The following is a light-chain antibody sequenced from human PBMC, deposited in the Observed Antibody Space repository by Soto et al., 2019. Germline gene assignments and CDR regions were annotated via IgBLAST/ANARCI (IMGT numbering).Light chain of an antibody. Sequence: IVRAQSPASLSVSPGERATLSFGASQSVGNNLAWYQQRPGQAPRLLIYGASTRATGIPDRFSGSGSGTEFTLTISSLQSEDFAVYSCQQYNNWPLTFGGGTKVDIK. CDR3: QQYNNWPLT. J-gene: IGKJ4*01. V-gene: IGKV3-15*01. CDR2: GAS. CDR1: QSVGNN.